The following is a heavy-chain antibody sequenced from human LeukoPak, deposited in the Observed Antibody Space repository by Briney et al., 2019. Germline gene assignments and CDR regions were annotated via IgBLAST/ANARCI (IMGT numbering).Heavy chain of an antibody. Sequence: GGSLRLSCAASGFTFSSYSMNWVRQAPGKVLEWVSSISSGGGYTYYADSVKGRFTISRDNAKNSLYLQMNSLRAEDTAVYYCARNPLISGYYYYYMDVWGKGTTVTVSS. CDR3: ARNPLISGYYYYYMDV. V-gene: IGHV3-21*06. CDR2: ISSGGGYT. D-gene: IGHD3-16*01. CDR1: GFTFSSYS. J-gene: IGHJ6*03.